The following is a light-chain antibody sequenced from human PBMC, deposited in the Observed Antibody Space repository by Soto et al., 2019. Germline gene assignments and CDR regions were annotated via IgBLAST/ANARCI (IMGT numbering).Light chain of an antibody. CDR3: SSYTSSSIPYV. Sequence: QSALTQPASVSGSPGQSITISCTGTRSDVGGYNYVSWYQQHPGKAPKLMIYDVSNRPSGVSNRFSGSKSGNTASLTISGLQAEDEADYYCSSYTSSSIPYVFGTGTKLTVL. CDR1: RSDVGGYNY. V-gene: IGLV2-14*01. J-gene: IGLJ1*01. CDR2: DVS.